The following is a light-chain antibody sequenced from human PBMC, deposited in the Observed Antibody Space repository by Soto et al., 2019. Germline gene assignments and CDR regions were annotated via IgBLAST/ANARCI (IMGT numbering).Light chain of an antibody. V-gene: IGKV3-20*01. Sequence: EIVLAQSPGTLSLSPGERATLSCRASQSVSSSYLAWYQQKPGQAPRLLIYGASSRATGIPDRFSDSGSGTDFTLTISRLEPEDVAVYDSQQYGSSPPVTFGGGTKVEIK. J-gene: IGKJ4*01. CDR2: GAS. CDR1: QSVSSSY. CDR3: QQYGSSPPVT.